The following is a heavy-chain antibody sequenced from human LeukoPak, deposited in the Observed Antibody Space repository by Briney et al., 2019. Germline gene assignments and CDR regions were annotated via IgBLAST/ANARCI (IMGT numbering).Heavy chain of an antibody. CDR1: GGSFSGYY. CDR2: INHSGST. V-gene: IGHV4-34*01. Sequence: SETLSLTCAVYGGSFSGYYWSWIRQPPGKGLEWIGEINHSGSTNYNPSLKSRVTISVDTSKNQFSLKLSSVTAADTAVYYCARGPEGLMGYWGQGTLVTVSS. D-gene: IGHD3-16*01. CDR3: ARGPEGLMGY. J-gene: IGHJ4*02.